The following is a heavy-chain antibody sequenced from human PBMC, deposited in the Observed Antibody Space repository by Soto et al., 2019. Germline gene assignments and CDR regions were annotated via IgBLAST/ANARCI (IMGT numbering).Heavy chain of an antibody. D-gene: IGHD3-10*01. J-gene: IGHJ4*02. Sequence: QVQLVESGGGVVQPGRSLRLSCAASGFTFSSYGMHWVRQAPGKGLEWVAVIWYDGSNKYYADSVKGRFTISRDNSKNTLDLQMNSLRAEDTAVYYCARDHLQLWFGELFSYFDYWGQGTLVTVSS. CDR2: IWYDGSNK. CDR1: GFTFSSYG. V-gene: IGHV3-33*01. CDR3: ARDHLQLWFGELFSYFDY.